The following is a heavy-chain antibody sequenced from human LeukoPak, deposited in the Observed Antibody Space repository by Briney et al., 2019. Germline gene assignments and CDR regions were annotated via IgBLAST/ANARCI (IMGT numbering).Heavy chain of an antibody. D-gene: IGHD5-18*01. CDR3: ARDLGTAMVPDY. J-gene: IGHJ4*02. Sequence: ASVKVSCKASGYTFTSYYMHWVRQAPGQGLEWMGIINPSGGSTSYAQKFQGRVTMTRDTSTSTVYKELSSLRSEDTAVYYCARDLGTAMVPDYSGQGTLVTVSS. CDR2: INPSGGST. CDR1: GYTFTSYY. V-gene: IGHV1-46*01.